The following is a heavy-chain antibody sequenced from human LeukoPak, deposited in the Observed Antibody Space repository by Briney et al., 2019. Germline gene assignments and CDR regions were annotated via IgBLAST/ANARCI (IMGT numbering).Heavy chain of an antibody. D-gene: IGHD3-9*01. Sequence: GGSLRLSCAASGFTFSSYAMHWVRQAPGKGLEWVAVISYDGSNKYYADSVKGRFTISRDNSKNTLYLQMNSLRAEDTAVYYCARVRGPGRYYYYGMDVWGQGTTVTVSS. CDR2: ISYDGSNK. J-gene: IGHJ6*02. CDR1: GFTFSSYA. V-gene: IGHV3-30-3*01. CDR3: ARVRGPGRYYYYGMDV.